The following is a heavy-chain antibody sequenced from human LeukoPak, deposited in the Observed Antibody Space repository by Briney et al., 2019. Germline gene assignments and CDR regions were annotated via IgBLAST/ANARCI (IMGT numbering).Heavy chain of an antibody. CDR3: ARTRITIFGVVIPDAFDI. CDR2: IYYSGST. V-gene: IGHV4-59*01. D-gene: IGHD3-3*01. J-gene: IGHJ3*02. CDR1: GGAISSYD. Sequence: SGTLSPTWTVPGGAISSYDWSWFGQPPGKGLEWIGYIYYSGSTNYNPSLKSRVTISVDTSKNQFSLKLSSVTAADTAVYCCARTRITIFGVVIPDAFDIWGQGTMVTVSS.